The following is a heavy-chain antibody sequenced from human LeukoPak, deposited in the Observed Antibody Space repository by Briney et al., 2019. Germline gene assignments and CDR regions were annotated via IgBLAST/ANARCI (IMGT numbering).Heavy chain of an antibody. V-gene: IGHV7-4-1*02. J-gene: IGHJ4*02. CDR2: IDTNTGNP. CDR1: GYTFTKYA. Sequence: ASVKVSCKGSGYTFTKYAISWVRQAPGQGLEYMGWIDTNTGNPTYAQGFTGRFVFCLDTSVSTAYLQISSLKAEDSAIYFCANCYDSSGFFACWGQGTLVTVSS. D-gene: IGHD3-22*01. CDR3: ANCYDSSGFFAC.